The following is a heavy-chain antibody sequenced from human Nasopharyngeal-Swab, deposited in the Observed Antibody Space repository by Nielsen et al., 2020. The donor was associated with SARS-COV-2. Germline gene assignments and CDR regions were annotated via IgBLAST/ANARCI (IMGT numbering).Heavy chain of an antibody. CDR1: GGSISSSRYY. J-gene: IGHJ3*02. CDR2: IYYSGST. V-gene: IGHV4-39*01. CDR3: ASQPYSSSWYGGDAFDI. D-gene: IGHD6-13*01. Sequence: SETLSLTCTVSGGSISSSRYYWGWIRQPPGKGLEWIGSIYYSGSTYYNPSLKSRVTISVDTSKNQFSLKLSSVTAADTAVYYCASQPYSSSWYGGDAFDIWGQGTMVTVSS.